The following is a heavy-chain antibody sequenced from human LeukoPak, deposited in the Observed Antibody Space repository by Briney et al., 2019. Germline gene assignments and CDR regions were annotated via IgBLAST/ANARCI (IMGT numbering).Heavy chain of an antibody. D-gene: IGHD3-10*01. CDR3: AKAGDYYGSGSFFPYDY. J-gene: IGHJ4*02. V-gene: IGHV3-23*01. CDR2: ITGSGAST. Sequence: GGSLRLSCAASGFSFSTYWLSWVRQAPGKGLEWVSAITGSGASTFYADSVKGRFTISRDNSKNTLFLQMNSVRAEDTAVYYCAKAGDYYGSGSFFPYDYWGQGTLVTVSS. CDR1: GFSFSTYW.